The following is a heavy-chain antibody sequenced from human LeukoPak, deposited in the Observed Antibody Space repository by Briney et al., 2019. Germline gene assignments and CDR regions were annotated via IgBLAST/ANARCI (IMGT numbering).Heavy chain of an antibody. CDR2: ISSSGSKI. CDR1: GFTFSSYE. Sequence: GGSLRLSCVASGFTFSSYEMNWVRQAPGKGLEWVSYISSSGSKIYYADYVKGRFTISRDNAKNSLYLQMNSLRAEDTAVYYCASMLGYYSDENIWGQGTMVTVSS. V-gene: IGHV3-48*03. D-gene: IGHD3-22*01. CDR3: ASMLGYYSDENI. J-gene: IGHJ3*02.